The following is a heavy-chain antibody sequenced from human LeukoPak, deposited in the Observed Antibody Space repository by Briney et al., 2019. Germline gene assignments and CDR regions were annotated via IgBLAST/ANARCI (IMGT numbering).Heavy chain of an antibody. CDR3: ARDEETVTTGY. D-gene: IGHD4-17*01. Sequence: PSETLSLTCTVAGGSISSYYWSWIRQPPGKGLEWIGYIYYSGSTNYNPSLKSRVTISVDTSKNQFSLKLSSVTAADTAVYYCARDEETVTTGYWGQGTLVTVSS. J-gene: IGHJ4*02. CDR2: IYYSGST. V-gene: IGHV4-59*12. CDR1: GGSISSYY.